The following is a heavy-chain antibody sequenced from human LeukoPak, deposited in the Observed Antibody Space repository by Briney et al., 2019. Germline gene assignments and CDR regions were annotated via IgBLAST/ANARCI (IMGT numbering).Heavy chain of an antibody. J-gene: IGHJ4*02. D-gene: IGHD5-24*01. Sequence: GGSLRLSCAASGFTFSSYGMHWVRQAPGKGLEWVAVISYDGSNKYYADSVKGRFTISRGNSKNTLYLQMNSLRAEDTAVYYCARIRDDYNPLDYWGQETLVTVSS. CDR2: ISYDGSNK. CDR1: GFTFSSYG. CDR3: ARIRDDYNPLDY. V-gene: IGHV3-30*03.